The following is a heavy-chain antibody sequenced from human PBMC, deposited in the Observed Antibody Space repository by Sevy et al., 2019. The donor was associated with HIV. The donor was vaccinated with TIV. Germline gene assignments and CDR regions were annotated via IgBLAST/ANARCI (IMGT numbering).Heavy chain of an antibody. CDR3: TRDQWQQVVRPHCDY. CDR2: IRSKAFGGTT. CDR1: GFTFGDYA. D-gene: IGHD6-13*01. J-gene: IGHJ4*02. V-gene: IGHV3-49*04. Sequence: GGSLRISCTASGFTFGDYAVSWVRQAPGKGLEWVGFIRSKAFGGTTDFAASVKGRFTISRDDSKSIAYLQMNSLKTEDTAAYYCTRDQWQQVVRPHCDYWGQGTLVTVSS.